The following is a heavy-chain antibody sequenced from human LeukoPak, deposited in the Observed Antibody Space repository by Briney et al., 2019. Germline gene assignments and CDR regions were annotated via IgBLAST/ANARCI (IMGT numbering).Heavy chain of an antibody. CDR1: GYTFTSYY. J-gene: IGHJ4*02. CDR3: ATFITTTAYLLALDY. D-gene: IGHD1-1*01. CDR2: ISPNSGTT. V-gene: IGHV1-2*02. Sequence: ASVKVSFKSSGYTFTSYYMHWVRQAPGQGLEWMGWISPNSGTTNYAQNFQDRVTMTRDTSISTVYMELSSLRSDDTAIYYCATFITTTAYLLALDYWGQGTLVTVSS.